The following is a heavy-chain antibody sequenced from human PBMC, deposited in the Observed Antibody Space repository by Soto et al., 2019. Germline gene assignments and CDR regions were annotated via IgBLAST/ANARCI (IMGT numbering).Heavy chain of an antibody. J-gene: IGHJ6*02. Sequence: GGSLRLSCAASGFTFSSYAMSWVRQAPGKGLEWVSAISGSGGSTYYADSVKGRFTISRDNSKNTLYLQMNSLRAEDTAVYYCAKEKGIAVAGTMSASIYYGMDVWGQGTTVTVSS. D-gene: IGHD6-19*01. CDR1: GFTFSSYA. CDR2: ISGSGGST. V-gene: IGHV3-23*01. CDR3: AKEKGIAVAGTMSASIYYGMDV.